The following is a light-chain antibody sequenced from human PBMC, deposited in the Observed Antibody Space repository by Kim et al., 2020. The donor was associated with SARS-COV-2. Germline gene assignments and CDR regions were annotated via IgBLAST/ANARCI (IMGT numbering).Light chain of an antibody. CDR1: SLRSYY. J-gene: IGLJ2*01. CDR3: NSRDSSGNHLV. Sequence: SSELTQDPAVSVALGQTVRITCQGDSLRSYYASWYQQKPGQAPVLVIYGKNNRPSGIPDRFSGSRLGNTASLTITGAQAEDEADYYCNSRDSSGNHLVFGGGTQLTVL. CDR2: GKN. V-gene: IGLV3-19*01.